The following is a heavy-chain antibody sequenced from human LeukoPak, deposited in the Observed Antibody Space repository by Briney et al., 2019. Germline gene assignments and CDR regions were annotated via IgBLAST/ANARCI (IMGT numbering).Heavy chain of an antibody. CDR1: GGSISSGGYS. J-gene: IGHJ4*02. CDR3: ARGTFYSSSWQGYFDY. Sequence: SETLSLTCSVSGGSISSGGYSWSWIRQPPGKGLEWIGYINHSGNTYHNPSLMSRVTISVDRSKNQFSLKLSSVTAADTAVYYCARGTFYSSSWQGYFDYWGQGTLVTVSS. V-gene: IGHV4-30-2*02. D-gene: IGHD6-13*01. CDR2: INHSGNT.